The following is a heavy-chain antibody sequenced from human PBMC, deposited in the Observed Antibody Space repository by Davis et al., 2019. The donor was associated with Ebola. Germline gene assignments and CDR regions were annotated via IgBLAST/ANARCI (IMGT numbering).Heavy chain of an antibody. CDR1: GYTFTSYG. CDR2: IIPIFGTA. Sequence: AASVKVSCKASGYTFTSYGISWVRQAPGQGLELMGGIIPIFGTANYAQKFQGRVTMTTDTSTSTAYMELRSLRSDDTAVYYCARDLYSSSWFDYWGQGTLVTVSS. CDR3: ARDLYSSSWFDY. V-gene: IGHV1-18*01. J-gene: IGHJ4*02. D-gene: IGHD6-13*01.